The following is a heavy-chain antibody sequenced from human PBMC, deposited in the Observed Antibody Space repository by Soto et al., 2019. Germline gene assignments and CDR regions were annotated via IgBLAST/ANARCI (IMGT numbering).Heavy chain of an antibody. Sequence: QVQLVQSGAEVKKPGASVKISCKASGYTFTSYGISWVRQAPGQGLEWMGWTSAYNSNTNYAQKLQGRVTMTTDTSTSTAYMELRSLRSDDTAVYYCARLALEVRGVIGWFDPWGQGTLVTVSS. D-gene: IGHD3-10*01. CDR1: GYTFTSYG. V-gene: IGHV1-18*01. CDR3: ARLALEVRGVIGWFDP. CDR2: TSAYNSNT. J-gene: IGHJ5*02.